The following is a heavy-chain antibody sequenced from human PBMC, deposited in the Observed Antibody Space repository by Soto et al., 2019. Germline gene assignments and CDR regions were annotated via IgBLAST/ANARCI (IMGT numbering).Heavy chain of an antibody. CDR1: GGSISSSSYY. J-gene: IGHJ6*02. V-gene: IGHV4-39*01. CDR2: IYYSGST. CDR3: ARRYDILTGTAYYGMDV. Sequence: PSETLSLTCTVSGGSISSSSYYWGWIRQPPGKGLEWIGSIYYSGSTYYNPSLKSRVTISVDTSKNQFSLKLSSVTAADTAVYYCARRYDILTGTAYYGMDVWGQGSTVTVSS. D-gene: IGHD3-9*01.